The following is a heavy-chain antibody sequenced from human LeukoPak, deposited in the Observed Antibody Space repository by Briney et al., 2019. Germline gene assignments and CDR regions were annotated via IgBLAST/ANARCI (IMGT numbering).Heavy chain of an antibody. J-gene: IGHJ3*02. Sequence: SETLSLTCTVSGGSISSYYWSWIRQPPGKGLEWIGYIYYSGSTNYNPSLKSRVTISVDTSKNQFSLKLSSVTAADTAVYYCARVSGDSGYDYGAFDIWGQGTMVTVSS. CDR3: ARVSGDSGYDYGAFDI. CDR2: IYYSGST. CDR1: GGSISSYY. V-gene: IGHV4-59*01. D-gene: IGHD5-12*01.